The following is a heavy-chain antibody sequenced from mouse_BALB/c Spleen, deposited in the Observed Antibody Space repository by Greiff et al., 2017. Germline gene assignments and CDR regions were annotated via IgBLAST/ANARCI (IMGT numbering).Heavy chain of an antibody. CDR1: GYTFTSYY. J-gene: IGHJ3*01. Sequence: QVQLKQSGAELVKPGASVKLSCKASGYTFTSYYMYWVKQRPGQGLEWIGEINPSNGGTNFNEKFKSKATLTVDKSSSTAYMQLSSPTSEDSAVYYCTRSGITAWFAYWGQGTLVTVSA. D-gene: IGHD2-4*01. CDR3: TRSGITAWFAY. CDR2: INPSNGGT. V-gene: IGHV1S81*02.